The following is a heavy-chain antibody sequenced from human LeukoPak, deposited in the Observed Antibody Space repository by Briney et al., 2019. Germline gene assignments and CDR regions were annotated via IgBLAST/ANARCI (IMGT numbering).Heavy chain of an antibody. D-gene: IGHD3-10*01. V-gene: IGHV1-46*01. CDR1: GYTFTSYY. CDR2: INPSGGSA. J-gene: IGHJ4*02. CDR3: ARDFGFGESDGFDY. Sequence: ASVKVSCKASGYTFTSYYIHWVRQAPGQGLEWMGIINPSGGSASYAQKFEGRVTMTRDTSTSTVYMELSSLRAEDTAVYYCARDFGFGESDGFDYWGQGTLVTVSS.